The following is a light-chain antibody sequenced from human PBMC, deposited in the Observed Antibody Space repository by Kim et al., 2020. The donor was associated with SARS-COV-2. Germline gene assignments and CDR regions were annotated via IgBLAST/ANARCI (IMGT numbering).Light chain of an antibody. CDR2: GAS. Sequence: EIVMTQSPATLSVSPGERATLSCRASESVNSNLGWYQQKPGQAPRLLIYGASTRATGIPARFSGSGSGTEFTLTISSLQSEDFALYYCQQLHNHPVTFGPGTKVDIK. CDR3: QQLHNHPVT. V-gene: IGKV3D-15*01. CDR1: ESVNSN. J-gene: IGKJ3*01.